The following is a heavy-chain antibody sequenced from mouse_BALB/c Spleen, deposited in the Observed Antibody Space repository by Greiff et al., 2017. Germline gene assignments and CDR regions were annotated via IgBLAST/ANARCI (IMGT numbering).Heavy chain of an antibody. CDR2: ISDGGSYT. V-gene: IGHV5-4*02. CDR1: GFTFSDYY. Sequence: DVKLVESGGGLVKPGGSLKLSCAASGFTFSDYYMYWVRQTPEKRLEWVATISDGGSYTYYPDSVKGRFTISRDNAKNNLYLQMSSLKSEDTAMYYCARASMITTSSWFAYWGQGTLVTVSA. J-gene: IGHJ3*01. D-gene: IGHD2-4*01. CDR3: ARASMITTSSWFAY.